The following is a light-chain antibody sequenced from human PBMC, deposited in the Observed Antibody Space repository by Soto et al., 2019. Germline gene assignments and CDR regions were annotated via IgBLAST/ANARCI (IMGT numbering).Light chain of an antibody. CDR1: QSISSW. Sequence: DIQMTQSPSTLSASVGDRVTITCRASQSISSWLAWYQQKPGKAPKLLIYDASSLESGVPSRFSGSGSGTEFTLTISSLQPDDFATYYCQQYNSYSGTCGQGNKGDIK. CDR3: QQYNSYSGT. V-gene: IGKV1-5*01. J-gene: IGKJ1*01. CDR2: DAS.